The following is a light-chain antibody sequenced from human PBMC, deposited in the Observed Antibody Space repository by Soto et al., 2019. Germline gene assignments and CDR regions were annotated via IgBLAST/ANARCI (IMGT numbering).Light chain of an antibody. V-gene: IGLV2-14*01. CDR3: ISYTSSSTLYV. CDR2: EVT. CDR1: SSDVGGYNF. Sequence: QSALTQPASVSGSPGQSITISCTGTSSDVGGYNFVSWYQLYPGKAPKLMIYEVTNRPSGVSNRFSGSKSGNTASLTISGLQAEDEANYYCISYTSSSTLYVFGPGTKLTVL. J-gene: IGLJ1*01.